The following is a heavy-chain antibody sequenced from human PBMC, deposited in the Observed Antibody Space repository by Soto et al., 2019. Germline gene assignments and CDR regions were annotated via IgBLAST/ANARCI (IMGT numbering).Heavy chain of an antibody. Sequence: EVQLMESGGGLVHPGGSLKLSCAVSGFTFSGSVMHWVRQAPGKGLEWLDRIRSRDSDYATSYAESVKGRVTISRDDSKNTAYLQVTSLKIEDTALYYCTTYGNSSKGFDYWGQGTLVTVSS. CDR1: GFTFSGSV. V-gene: IGHV3-73*01. CDR2: IRSRDSDYAT. CDR3: TTYGNSSKGFDY. J-gene: IGHJ4*02. D-gene: IGHD6-6*01.